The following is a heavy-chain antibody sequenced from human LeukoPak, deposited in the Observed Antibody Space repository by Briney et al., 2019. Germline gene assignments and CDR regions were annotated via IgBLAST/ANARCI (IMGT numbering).Heavy chain of an antibody. Sequence: SVKVSCKASGGTFSSYAISWVRQAPGQGLEWMGRIIPILGIADYAQKFQGRVTITADKSTSTAYMELSSLRSEDTAVYYCASLPGYYYYGMDVWGQGTTVTVSS. CDR2: IIPILGIA. J-gene: IGHJ6*02. V-gene: IGHV1-69*04. CDR3: ASLPGYYYYGMDV. CDR1: GGTFSSYA.